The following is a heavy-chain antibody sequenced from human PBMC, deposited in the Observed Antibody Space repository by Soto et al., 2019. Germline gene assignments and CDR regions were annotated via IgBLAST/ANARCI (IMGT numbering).Heavy chain of an antibody. CDR3: ARGGGFCGADCYKGGIDY. Sequence: QVQLVESGGGVVQPGRSLRLSCAASGFIFSPYTMHWVRQTPGKGLEWVAVISYDGNDKYYADSVKGRFTISRDNSKNTLYLQMNSLRGEDTAVYYGARGGGFCGADCYKGGIDYWGQGTLVTVSS. CDR1: GFIFSPYT. D-gene: IGHD2-21*02. V-gene: IGHV3-30-3*01. CDR2: ISYDGNDK. J-gene: IGHJ4*02.